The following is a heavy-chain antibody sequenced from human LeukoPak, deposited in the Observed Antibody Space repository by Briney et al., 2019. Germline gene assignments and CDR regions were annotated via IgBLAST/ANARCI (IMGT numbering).Heavy chain of an antibody. CDR3: ARVSRGGTIDY. Sequence: SQTLSLTCTVSGGSISSYYWSWIRQPPGKGLEWIGYIYYSGSTNYNPSLKSRVTISVDTSKNQFSLKLSSVTAADTAVYYCARVSRGGTIDYWGQGTLVTVSS. CDR1: GGSISSYY. CDR2: IYYSGST. J-gene: IGHJ4*02. D-gene: IGHD4-23*01. V-gene: IGHV4-59*08.